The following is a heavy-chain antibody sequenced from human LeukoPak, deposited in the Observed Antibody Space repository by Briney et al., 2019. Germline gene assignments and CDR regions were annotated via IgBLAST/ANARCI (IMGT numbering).Heavy chain of an antibody. CDR2: IYTSGST. CDR1: GGSIRSGSYY. CDR3: ARGDPLHYYDTSGYSSI. Sequence: PSQTLSLTCTVSGGSIRSGSYYWSWIRRPAGKGLEWIGRIYTSGSTNYNPSLKSRVTISVDTSKNQFSLKLGSVTAADTAVYYCARGDPLHYYDTSGYSSIWGQGTLVTVSS. V-gene: IGHV4-61*02. J-gene: IGHJ4*02. D-gene: IGHD3-22*01.